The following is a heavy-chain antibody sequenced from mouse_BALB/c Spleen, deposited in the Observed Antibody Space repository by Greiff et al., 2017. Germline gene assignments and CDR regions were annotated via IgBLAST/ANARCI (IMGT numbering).Heavy chain of an antibody. CDR3: ARLLRNAMDY. CDR2: ISYDGSN. D-gene: IGHD1-1*01. V-gene: IGHV3-6*02. CDR1: GYSITSGYY. J-gene: IGHJ4*01. Sequence: EVQLQQSGPGLVKPSQSLSLTCSVTGYSITSGYYWNWIRQFPGNKLEWMGYISYDGSNNYNPSLKNRISITRDTSKNQFFLKLNSVTTEDTATYYCARLLRNAMDYWGQGTSVTVSS.